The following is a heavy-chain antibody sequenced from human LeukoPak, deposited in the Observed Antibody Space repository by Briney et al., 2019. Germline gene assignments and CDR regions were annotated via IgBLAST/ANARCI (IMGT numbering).Heavy chain of an antibody. CDR2: ISSSTSYI. CDR3: ARAATGRLDI. D-gene: IGHD1-14*01. Sequence: PGGSLRLSCAVSGFTFSSYTMNWVRQAPGQGLEWVSFISSSTSYISYADSVKGRFTSTRDNAKSSLWLQMNSLRAEDTAAYYCARAATGRLDIWGQGTMVTVSS. CDR1: GFTFSSYT. J-gene: IGHJ3*02. V-gene: IGHV3-21*01.